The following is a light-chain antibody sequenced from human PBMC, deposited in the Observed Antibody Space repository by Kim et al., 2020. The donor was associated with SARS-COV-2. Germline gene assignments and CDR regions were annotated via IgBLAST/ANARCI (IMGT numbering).Light chain of an antibody. CDR3: QQYNNWPLT. Sequence: VAPGERATLTCRARQNVSSSLAWYQQKPGQTPRRLIYGASTRATGVPARFSGSGFGTEFTLTISSLQSEDFAVYYCQQYNNWPLTFGGGTKVDIK. CDR1: QNVSSS. CDR2: GAS. V-gene: IGKV3-15*01. J-gene: IGKJ4*02.